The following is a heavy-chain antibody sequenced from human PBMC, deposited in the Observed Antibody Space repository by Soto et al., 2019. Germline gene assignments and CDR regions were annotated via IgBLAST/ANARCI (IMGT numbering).Heavy chain of an antibody. V-gene: IGHV3-9*01. CDR2: ISWNSGSI. CDR1: GFTFDDYA. Sequence: GGSLRLSCAASGFTFDDYAMHWVRQAPGKGLEWVSGISWNSGSIGYADSVKGRFTISRDNAKNSLYLQMNSLRAEDTALYYCAKVSPLYCSGGSCPTGDYYYYMDVWGKGTTVTVSS. CDR3: AKVSPLYCSGGSCPTGDYYYYMDV. D-gene: IGHD2-15*01. J-gene: IGHJ6*03.